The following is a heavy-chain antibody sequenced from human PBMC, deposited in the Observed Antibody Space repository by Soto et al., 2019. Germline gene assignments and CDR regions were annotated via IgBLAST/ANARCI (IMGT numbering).Heavy chain of an antibody. V-gene: IGHV4-34*01. J-gene: IGHJ6*01. CDR2: INHSGST. CDR1: GGSFSGYY. Sequence: QVQLQQWGAGLLKPSETLSLTCAVYGGSFSGYYWSWIRQPPGKGLEWIGEINHSGSTNYNPSLKSRVTISVDTSKNQFSLKLSSVTAADTAVYYCARGLIAAAGTYSQLRKIKAMDVW. CDR3: ARGLIAAAGTYSQLRKIKAMDV. D-gene: IGHD6-13*01.